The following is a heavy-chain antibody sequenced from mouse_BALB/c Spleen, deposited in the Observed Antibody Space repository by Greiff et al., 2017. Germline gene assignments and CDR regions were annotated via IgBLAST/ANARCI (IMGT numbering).Heavy chain of an antibody. CDR2: IDPANGNT. V-gene: IGHV14-3*02. J-gene: IGHJ4*01. CDR3: AREVVRRYAMDD. CDR1: GFNIKDTY. Sequence: EVQLQQSGAELVKPGASVKLSCTASGFNIKDTYMHWVKQRPEQGLEWIGRIDPANGNTKYDPKFQGKATITADTSSNPAYLPLSSLTSEATAVYYCAREVVRRYAMDDWGQGTSVTVSS. D-gene: IGHD1-1*02.